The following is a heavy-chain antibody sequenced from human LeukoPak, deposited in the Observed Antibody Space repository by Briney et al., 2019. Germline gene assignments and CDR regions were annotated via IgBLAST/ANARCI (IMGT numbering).Heavy chain of an antibody. V-gene: IGHV3-9*01. J-gene: IGHJ6*03. CDR3: AKGGGCSGGSCRYYYYYYYMDV. D-gene: IGHD2-15*01. CDR2: ISWNSGSI. Sequence: SLRLSCAASGFTFDDYAMHWARQAPGKGLEWVSGISWNSGSIGYADSVKGRFTISRDNAKNSLYLQMNSLRAEDTALYYCAKGGGCSGGSCRYYYYYYYMDVWGKGTTVTVSS. CDR1: GFTFDDYA.